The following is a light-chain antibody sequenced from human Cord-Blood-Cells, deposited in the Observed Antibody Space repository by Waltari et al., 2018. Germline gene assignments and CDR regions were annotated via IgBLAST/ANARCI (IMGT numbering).Light chain of an antibody. CDR3: CSYAGSSTWV. Sequence: QSALTQPASVSGSPGQSITISCTGTSSDVGSYNLVSWYQQHTGNAPKLMIYEGSKWPSGVSNRFSGSKSGNTASLTISGLQAEDEADYYCCSYAGSSTWVFGGGTKLTVL. J-gene: IGLJ3*02. CDR2: EGS. CDR1: SSDVGSYNL. V-gene: IGLV2-23*01.